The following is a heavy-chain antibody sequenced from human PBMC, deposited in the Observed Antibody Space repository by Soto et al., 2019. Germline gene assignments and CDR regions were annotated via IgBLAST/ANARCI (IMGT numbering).Heavy chain of an antibody. CDR2: ITGSGDNT. Sequence: GGSLRLSCAASGFTFSSCAMNWVRQAPGKGLEWVSTITGSGDNTYYADSVKGRFTISRDNANNLLYLQMNSLKAEDTAVYYCTKNSRIPGSWGQGILVTVSS. CDR3: TKNSRIPGS. CDR1: GFTFSSCA. V-gene: IGHV3-23*01. J-gene: IGHJ4*02. D-gene: IGHD2-21*01.